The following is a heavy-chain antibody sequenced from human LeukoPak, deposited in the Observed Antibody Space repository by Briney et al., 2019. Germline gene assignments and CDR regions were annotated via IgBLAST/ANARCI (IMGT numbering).Heavy chain of an antibody. CDR2: IYYSGST. V-gene: IGHV4-31*03. J-gene: IGHJ4*02. CDR3: ARERRDGYNYIDY. CDR1: GGSISSGGYY. D-gene: IGHD5-24*01. Sequence: TLSLTCTVSGGSISSGGYYWSWIRQHPGKGLEWIGYIYYSGSTYYNPSLKSRVTISVDTSKNQFSLKLSSVTAADTAVYYCARERRDGYNYIDYWGQGTLVTVSS.